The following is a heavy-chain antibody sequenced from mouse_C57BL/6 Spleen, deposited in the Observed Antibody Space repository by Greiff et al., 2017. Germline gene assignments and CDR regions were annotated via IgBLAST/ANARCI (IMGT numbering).Heavy chain of an antibody. D-gene: IGHD2-1*01. J-gene: IGHJ2*01. CDR1: GYTFTGYW. CDR3: ARWDTYGNYRYYFDY. CDR2: ILPGSGST. Sequence: QVQLQQSGAELMKPGASVKLSCKATGYTFTGYWIEWVKQRPGHGLEWIGEILPGSGSTNYNEKFKGKATFTADTSSNTAYMQLSSLTTEDSAIYYGARWDTYGNYRYYFDYWGQGTTLTVSS. V-gene: IGHV1-9*01.